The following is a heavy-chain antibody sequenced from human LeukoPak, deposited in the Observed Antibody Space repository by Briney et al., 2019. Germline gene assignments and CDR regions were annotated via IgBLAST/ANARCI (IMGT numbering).Heavy chain of an antibody. CDR3: ARSPYCSGGSCYSAYFDY. CDR2: IYYSGST. J-gene: IGHJ4*02. D-gene: IGHD2-15*01. V-gene: IGHV4-31*03. Sequence: PSQTLSLTCTVSGGSISSGGYYWSWIRQHPGKGLEWIGYIYYSGSTYYNPSLKSRVTISVDTSKNRFSLKLSSVTAADTAVYYCARSPYCSGGSCYSAYFDYWGQGTLVTVSS. CDR1: GGSISSGGYY.